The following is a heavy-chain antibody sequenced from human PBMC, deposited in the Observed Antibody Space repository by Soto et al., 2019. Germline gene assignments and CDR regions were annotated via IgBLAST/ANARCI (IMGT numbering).Heavy chain of an antibody. CDR1: GGSFRGYY. Sequence: PSETLSLTCAVYGGSFRGYYWSWIRQFPGKGLEWIGEINHSGGSNYNPSLKSRFIISVESSKNQVSLNVSSVTAADTAVYYCARGQGNAGLHDYWGQGTLVTVSS. J-gene: IGHJ4*02. V-gene: IGHV4-34*01. CDR2: INHSGGS. CDR3: ARGQGNAGLHDY. D-gene: IGHD6-13*01.